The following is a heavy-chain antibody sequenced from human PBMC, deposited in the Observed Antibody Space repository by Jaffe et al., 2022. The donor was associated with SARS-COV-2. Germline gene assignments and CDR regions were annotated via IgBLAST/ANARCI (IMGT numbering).Heavy chain of an antibody. V-gene: IGHV3-74*01. Sequence: EVQLVESGGGLVQPGGSLRLSCAASGFTFSSYWMHWVRQAPGKGLVWVSRINSDGSSTSYADSVKGRFTISRDNAKNTLYLQMNSLRAEDTAVYYCASRYCSGGSCYFQHWGQGTLVTVSS. CDR3: ASRYCSGGSCYFQH. D-gene: IGHD2-15*01. CDR1: GFTFSSYW. J-gene: IGHJ1*01. CDR2: INSDGSST.